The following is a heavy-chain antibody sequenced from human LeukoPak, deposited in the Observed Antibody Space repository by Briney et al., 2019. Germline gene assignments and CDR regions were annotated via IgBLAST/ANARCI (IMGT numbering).Heavy chain of an antibody. V-gene: IGHV3-23*01. CDR1: GFTFNNYA. CDR2: ISGRGGTT. D-gene: IGHD1-26*01. Sequence: PGGSLRLSCAASGFTFNNYAMSWVRQAPGKGLEWVSVISGRGGTTYYADSVKGRFTISRDNSKNTLYLQMNSLRAEDTAVYYCAKDGDLAGYYADPEYYFDYWDQGTLVTVSS. CDR3: AKDGDLAGYYADPEYYFDY. J-gene: IGHJ4*02.